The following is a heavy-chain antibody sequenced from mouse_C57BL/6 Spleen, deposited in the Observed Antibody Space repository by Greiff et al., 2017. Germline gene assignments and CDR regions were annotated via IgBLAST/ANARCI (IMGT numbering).Heavy chain of an antibody. CDR3: ARGGNYEYFDV. J-gene: IGHJ1*03. D-gene: IGHD2-1*01. Sequence: QVQLQQSGPELVKPGASVKISCKASGYAFSSSWMNWVKQRPGKGLEWIGRIYPGDGDPNYNGKFKGKATLTADKSSSTAYMQLSSLTSEDSAVYFCARGGNYEYFDVGGTGTTVTVSS. V-gene: IGHV1-82*01. CDR1: GYAFSSSW. CDR2: IYPGDGDP.